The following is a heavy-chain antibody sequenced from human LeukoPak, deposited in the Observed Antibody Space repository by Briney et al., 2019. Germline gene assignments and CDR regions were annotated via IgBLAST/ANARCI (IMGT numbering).Heavy chain of an antibody. CDR1: GYTFTSYG. J-gene: IGHJ4*02. CDR2: VIAIFGRV. V-gene: IGHV1-69*05. CDR3: ARGELGDSSGFSFFDY. D-gene: IGHD3-22*01. Sequence: GASVKVSCKASGYTFTSYGISWVRQAPGQGLEWMGGVIAIFGRVKYGQKFQGRATIITDESTSTAYMELSSLTSEDTGVYYCARGELGDSSGFSFFDYWGQGTLVTVSS.